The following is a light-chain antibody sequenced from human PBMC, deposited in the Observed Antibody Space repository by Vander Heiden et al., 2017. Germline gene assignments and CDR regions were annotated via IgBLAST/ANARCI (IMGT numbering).Light chain of an antibody. V-gene: IGKV3-15*01. Sequence: IVMTHSPPTLSVPAVQRATLSRRASQSIGNLLAWYQQRPGQAPRLLIYAASSRATGIPARFSGSGSGTEFSLTISSLQSEDFAVYYCQQHHAWPLTFGGGTKVEIK. CDR2: AAS. CDR1: QSIGNL. J-gene: IGKJ4*01. CDR3: QQHHAWPLT.